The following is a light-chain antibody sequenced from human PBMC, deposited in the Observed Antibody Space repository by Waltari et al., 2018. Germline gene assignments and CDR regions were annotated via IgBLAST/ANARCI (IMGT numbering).Light chain of an antibody. CDR1: QSVTNN. CDR3: QQYNNWPLT. J-gene: IGKJ4*01. CDR2: GAS. V-gene: IGKV3-15*01. Sequence: EIIMTQSPATLSLSPGERATFSCRASQSVTNNLAWYQQKPGQAPRLLIYGASTRATSIPARISGSGSGTEFTLTISSLQSEDFAFYYCQQYNNWPLTFGGGTKVEIK.